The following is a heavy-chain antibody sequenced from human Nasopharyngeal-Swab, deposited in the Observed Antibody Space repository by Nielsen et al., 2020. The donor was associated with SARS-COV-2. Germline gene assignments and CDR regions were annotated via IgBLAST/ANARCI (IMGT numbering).Heavy chain of an antibody. CDR3: ATDYYDSSGAHGVFDY. D-gene: IGHD3-22*01. J-gene: IGHJ4*02. CDR1: GFTFSDYY. V-gene: IGHV3-11*01. Sequence: GESLKISCAASGFTFSDYYMSWIRQAPGKGLEWVSYISSSGSTIYYADPVKGRFTISRDNAKNSLYLQMNSLRAEDTAVYYCATDYYDSSGAHGVFDYWGQGTLVTVSS. CDR2: ISSSGSTI.